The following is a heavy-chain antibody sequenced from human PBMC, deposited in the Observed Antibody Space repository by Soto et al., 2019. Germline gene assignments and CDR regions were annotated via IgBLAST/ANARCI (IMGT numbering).Heavy chain of an antibody. D-gene: IGHD3-22*01. V-gene: IGHV4-30-4*01. J-gene: IGHJ5*02. Sequence: SETMSLTGTVSGGSISSGDYYWGWIRQPPGKGLEWIGYIYYSGSTYYNPSLKSRVTISVDTSKNQFSLKLSSVTAADTAVYYCARDRGGAYDSSGYYNNWFDPWGQGTLVTVSS. CDR1: GGSISSGDYY. CDR2: IYYSGST. CDR3: ARDRGGAYDSSGYYNNWFDP.